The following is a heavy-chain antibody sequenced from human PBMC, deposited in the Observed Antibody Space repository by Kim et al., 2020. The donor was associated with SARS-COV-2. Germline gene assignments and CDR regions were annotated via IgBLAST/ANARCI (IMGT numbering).Heavy chain of an antibody. D-gene: IGHD2-2*01. J-gene: IGHJ6*02. CDR2: ISSSSSTI. V-gene: IGHV3-48*04. CDR1: GFNFSSYS. Sequence: GGSLRLSCAASGFNFSSYSMNWVRQAPGKGLEWVSYISSSSSTIYYADSVKGRFTISRDNAKNSLYLQMKSLRAEDTAVYYCASQEDRYCSSTSCYEYYYYGMDVWGQGTTVTVSS. CDR3: ASQEDRYCSSTSCYEYYYYGMDV.